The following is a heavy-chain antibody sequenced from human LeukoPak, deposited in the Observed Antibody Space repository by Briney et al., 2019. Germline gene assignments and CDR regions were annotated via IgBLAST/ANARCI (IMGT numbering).Heavy chain of an antibody. CDR1: GGSISSYY. CDR2: IYYSGST. V-gene: IGHV4-59*01. D-gene: IGHD3-22*01. Sequence: TSETLSLTCTVSGGSISSYYWSWIRQPPGKGLEWIGYIYYSGSTNYNPSLKSRVTISVDTSKNQFSLKLSSVTAADTAVYYCARSPEGSSGYYTLVTPRKGYFDYWGQGTLVTVSS. J-gene: IGHJ4*02. CDR3: ARSPEGSSGYYTLVTPRKGYFDY.